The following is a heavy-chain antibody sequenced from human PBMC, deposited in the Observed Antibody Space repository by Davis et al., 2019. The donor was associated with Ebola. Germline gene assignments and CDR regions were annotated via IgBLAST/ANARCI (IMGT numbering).Heavy chain of an antibody. CDR2: IRSKAYGGKT. Sequence: GESLKISCAASGFTFSSYAMSWVRQAPGKGLEWVGFIRSKAYGGKTQSAASVKGRFTVSRDDSKSIAYLQMNSLKTEDTAVYYCTRDLKQPPPSYYYGMDVWGQGTTVTVS. D-gene: IGHD6-13*01. CDR1: GFTFSSYA. V-gene: IGHV3-49*04. J-gene: IGHJ6*02. CDR3: TRDLKQPPPSYYYGMDV.